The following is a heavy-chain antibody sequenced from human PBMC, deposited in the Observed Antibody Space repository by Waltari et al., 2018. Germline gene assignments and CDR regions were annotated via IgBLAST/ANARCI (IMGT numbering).Heavy chain of an antibody. CDR2: MNPKNGNT. D-gene: IGHD6-13*01. CDR3: ARGLDSNSWYGAHF. V-gene: IGHV1-8*01. Sequence: QVLLVQSGAELKTPGASVKVSCKASGYTFPNYDINWLRQATGHGLEWVGWMNPKNGNTLYAQKFQGRVTLTRDNSINTAYMELTSLTSDDTGVYYCARGLDSNSWYGAHFWGQGTLVTVAS. J-gene: IGHJ4*02. CDR1: GYTFPNYD.